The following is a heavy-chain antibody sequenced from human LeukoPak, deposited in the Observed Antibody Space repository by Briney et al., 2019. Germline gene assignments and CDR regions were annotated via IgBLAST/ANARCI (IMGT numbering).Heavy chain of an antibody. Sequence: SETLSLTCTVSSGSISSSSYYWGWIRQPPGKGLEWIGSIYYSGSTYYNPSLKSRVTISVDTSKNQFSLKLSSVTAADTAVYYCARVPVYYFDYWGQGTLVTVSS. CDR1: SGSISSSSYY. J-gene: IGHJ4*02. CDR3: ARVPVYYFDY. V-gene: IGHV4-39*07. CDR2: IYYSGST.